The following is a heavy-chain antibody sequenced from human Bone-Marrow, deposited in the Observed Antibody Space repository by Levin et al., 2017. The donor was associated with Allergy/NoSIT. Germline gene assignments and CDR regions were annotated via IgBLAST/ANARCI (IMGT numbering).Heavy chain of an antibody. V-gene: IGHV4-34*01. CDR3: ASIENFDYWSGYYPMGFYFDY. J-gene: IGHJ4*02. CDR2: INHSGST. D-gene: IGHD3-3*01. Sequence: SETLSLTCAVYGGSLSDYYWSWIRQTPGKGLEWIGEINHSGSTNYNPSLKRRVTISVDTSKNQFSLKLSSVTAADTAVYYCASIENFDYWSGYYPMGFYFDYWGQGTLVTVSS. CDR1: GGSLSDYY.